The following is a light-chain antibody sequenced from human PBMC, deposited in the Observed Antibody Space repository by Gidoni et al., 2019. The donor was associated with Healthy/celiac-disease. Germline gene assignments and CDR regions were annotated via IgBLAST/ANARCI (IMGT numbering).Light chain of an antibody. CDR1: SSDVGGYNY. Sequence: QSALTQPRSVSRSPGPSVTISCTGTSSDVGGYNYVSWYQHHPGKAPKLMIYDVSKRPSGVPDRFSGSKSGNTASLTISGLQAEDEADYYCCSYAGSYTWVFGGGTKLTVL. V-gene: IGLV2-11*01. J-gene: IGLJ2*01. CDR3: CSYAGSYTWV. CDR2: DVS.